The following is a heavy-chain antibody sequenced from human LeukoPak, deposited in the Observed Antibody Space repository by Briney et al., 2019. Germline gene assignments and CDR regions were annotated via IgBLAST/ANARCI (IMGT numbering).Heavy chain of an antibody. CDR1: GYTFASYA. CDR3: ARALPGEDAFDI. Sequence: ASVKVSCKASGYTFASYAMHWVRQAPGQRLEWMGWINAGNGNTKYSQKFQGRVTITRNTSISTAYMELSSLRSEDTAVYYCARALPGEDAFDIWGQGTMVTVSS. CDR2: INAGNGNT. J-gene: IGHJ3*02. V-gene: IGHV1-3*01. D-gene: IGHD3-16*01.